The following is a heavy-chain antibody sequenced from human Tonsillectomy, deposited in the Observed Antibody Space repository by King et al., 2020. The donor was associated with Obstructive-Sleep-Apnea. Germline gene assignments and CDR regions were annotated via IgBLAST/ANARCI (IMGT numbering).Heavy chain of an antibody. Sequence: QLVQSGGGVVQPGRSLRLSCAASGFTFSSYGMHWVRQAPGKGLEWVAFIRYDGSNKYYADSVKGRFTISRDNSKNTLYLQMNSLRAEDTAVYYCAKDFVRYCSGGSCYPEFWGRGTLVTVSS. CDR1: GFTFSSYG. D-gene: IGHD2-15*01. V-gene: IGHV3-30*02. CDR2: IRYDGSNK. J-gene: IGHJ2*01. CDR3: AKDFVRYCSGGSCYPEF.